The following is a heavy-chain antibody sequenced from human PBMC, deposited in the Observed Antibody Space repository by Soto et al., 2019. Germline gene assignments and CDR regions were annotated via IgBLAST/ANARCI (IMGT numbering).Heavy chain of an antibody. J-gene: IGHJ4*02. CDR1: GGSISSYY. CDR2: IHYSGST. Sequence: PSETLSLTCTVSGGSISSYYWSWIRQPPGKGLEWIGLIHYSGSTNYNPSLKSRVTISVDTSKNQFSLKLSSVTAADTAVYYCARHSDPTTVTSPPHFDYWGQGTLVTVSS. CDR3: ARHSDPTTVTSPPHFDY. D-gene: IGHD4-17*01. V-gene: IGHV4-59*01.